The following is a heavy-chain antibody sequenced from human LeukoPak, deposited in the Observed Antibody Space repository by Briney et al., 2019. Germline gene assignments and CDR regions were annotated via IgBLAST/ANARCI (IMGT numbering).Heavy chain of an antibody. D-gene: IGHD2-21*01. V-gene: IGHV3-48*03. CDR3: ARIPLSEYYFDY. CDR2: ISSSGSTI. J-gene: IGHJ4*02. Sequence: PGGSLRLSCAASGFTFSSYEMNWVRQAPGKGLEWVSYISSSGSTIYYADSVKGRFTISRDNAKNSLYLQMISLRAEDTAVYYCARIPLSEYYFDYWGQGTLVTVSS. CDR1: GFTFSSYE.